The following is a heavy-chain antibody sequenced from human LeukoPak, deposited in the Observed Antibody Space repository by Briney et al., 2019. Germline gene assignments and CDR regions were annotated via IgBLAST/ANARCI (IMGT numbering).Heavy chain of an antibody. CDR1: GGSISSNSYY. J-gene: IGHJ4*02. V-gene: IGHV4-39*02. Sequence: PSETLSLTCTVSGGSISSNSYYWGWIRQPPGKGLEWIGSIHYSGSTYYNPSLKSRVTISVDTSKNQFSLKVSSVTAADTAVYYCVREERGQLLCVNFDYWGQGTLVTVSS. CDR3: VREERGQLLCVNFDY. CDR2: IHYSGST. D-gene: IGHD2-2*01.